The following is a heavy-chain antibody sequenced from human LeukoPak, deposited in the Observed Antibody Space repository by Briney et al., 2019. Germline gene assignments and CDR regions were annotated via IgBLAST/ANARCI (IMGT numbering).Heavy chain of an antibody. Sequence: PGGSLRLSCAASGFTFSSYSMNWVRQAPGKGLEWVSSISSSSSCIYYADSVKGRFTISRDNAKNSLYLQMNSLRAEDTAVYYCARDGDRIAAAENWFDPWGQGTLVTVSS. J-gene: IGHJ5*02. CDR3: ARDGDRIAAAENWFDP. V-gene: IGHV3-21*01. CDR2: ISSSSSCI. CDR1: GFTFSSYS. D-gene: IGHD6-13*01.